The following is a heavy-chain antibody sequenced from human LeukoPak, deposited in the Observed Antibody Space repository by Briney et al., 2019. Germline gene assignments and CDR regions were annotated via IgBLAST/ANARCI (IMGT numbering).Heavy chain of an antibody. J-gene: IGHJ5*02. Sequence: PGGSLRLSCAASGFTFSSYSMNWVRQAPGKGLEWVSSISSSSSYIYYADSVKGRFTISRDNAKNSLYLQMDSLRAEDTAVYYRARSVLGYCSSTSCHNWFDPWGQGTLVTVSS. CDR2: ISSSSSYI. CDR1: GFTFSSYS. CDR3: ARSVLGYCSSTSCHNWFDP. V-gene: IGHV3-21*01. D-gene: IGHD2-2*01.